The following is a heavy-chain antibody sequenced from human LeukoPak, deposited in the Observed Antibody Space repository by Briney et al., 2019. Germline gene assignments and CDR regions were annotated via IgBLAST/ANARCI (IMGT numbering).Heavy chain of an antibody. CDR2: ISYDGSNK. V-gene: IGHV3-30*18. J-gene: IGHJ4*02. CDR3: AKDSRTSRELKREYFDY. Sequence: GGSLRLSCAASGFTFSSFGMHWVRQAPGKGLEWVAVISYDGSNKYYADSVKGRFTISRDNSKNTLYLQMNSLRAEDTAVYYCAKDSRTSRELKREYFDYWGQGTLVTVSS. D-gene: IGHD1-26*01. CDR1: GFTFSSFG.